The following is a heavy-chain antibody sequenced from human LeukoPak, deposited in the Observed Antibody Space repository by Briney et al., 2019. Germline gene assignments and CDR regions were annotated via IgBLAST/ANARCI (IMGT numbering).Heavy chain of an antibody. D-gene: IGHD6-13*01. J-gene: IGHJ4*02. CDR1: GGSISSSSYY. Sequence: KPSETLSLTCTVSGGSISSSSYYWGWIRQPPGKGLEWTGSIYYSGSTYYNPSLKSRVTISVDTSKNQFSLKLSSVTAADTAVYYCAVPIAAAGTRDYWGQGTLVTVSS. CDR3: AVPIAAAGTRDY. V-gene: IGHV4-39*01. CDR2: IYYSGST.